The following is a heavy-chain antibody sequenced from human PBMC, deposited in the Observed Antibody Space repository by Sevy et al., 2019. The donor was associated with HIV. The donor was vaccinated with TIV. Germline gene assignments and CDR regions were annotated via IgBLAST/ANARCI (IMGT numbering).Heavy chain of an antibody. CDR2: IKQDGSEK. V-gene: IGHV3-7*01. J-gene: IGHJ6*02. CDR3: ARDQYCSGGSCFFPDYYYYGMDV. CDR1: GFTFSSYW. Sequence: GSLRLSCAASGFTFSSYWMSWVRQAPGKGLEWVANIKQDGSEKYYVDSVKGRFTISRDNAKNSLYLQMNSLRAEDTAVYYCARDQYCSGGSCFFPDYYYYGMDVWGQGTTVTVSS. D-gene: IGHD2-15*01.